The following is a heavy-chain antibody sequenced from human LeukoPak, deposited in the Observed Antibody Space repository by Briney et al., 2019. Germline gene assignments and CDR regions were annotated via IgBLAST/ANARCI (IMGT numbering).Heavy chain of an antibody. CDR3: AKARLAHCFDY. V-gene: IGHV3-23*01. CDR1: GFTFSNAW. CDR2: ISGSGGST. D-gene: IGHD6-19*01. Sequence: GGSLRLSCAASGFTFSNAWMSWVRQAPGNGLEWVSAISGSGGSTYYADSVKGRFTISRDNSKNTLYLQMNSLRAEDTAVYYCAKARLAHCFDYWGQGTLVTVSS. J-gene: IGHJ4*02.